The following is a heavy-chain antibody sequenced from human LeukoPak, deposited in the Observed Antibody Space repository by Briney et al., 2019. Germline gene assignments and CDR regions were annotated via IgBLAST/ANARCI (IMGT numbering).Heavy chain of an antibody. CDR3: ARHNVRGYSGYDFSGINWFDP. J-gene: IGHJ5*02. Sequence: GASVKVSCKASGYTFTGYYMHWVRQAPGQGLEWMGWINPNSGGTNYAQKFQGRVTMTRDTSISTAYMELSRLRSDDTAVYYCARHNVRGYSGYDFSGINWFDPWGQGTLVTVSS. D-gene: IGHD5-12*01. CDR2: INPNSGGT. CDR1: GYTFTGYY. V-gene: IGHV1-2*02.